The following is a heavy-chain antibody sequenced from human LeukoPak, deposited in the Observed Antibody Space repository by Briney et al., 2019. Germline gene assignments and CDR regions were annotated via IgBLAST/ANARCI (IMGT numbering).Heavy chain of an antibody. CDR3: AREGDYGDYPPRFRGMDV. Sequence: GGSLRLSCAASGFTFSSYEMNWVRQASGKGLEWVSYISSSGSTIYYADSVKGRFTISRDNAKNSLYLQMNSLRAEDTAVYYCAREGDYGDYPPRFRGMDVWGQGTTVTVSS. V-gene: IGHV3-48*03. J-gene: IGHJ6*02. CDR2: ISSSGSTI. CDR1: GFTFSSYE. D-gene: IGHD4-17*01.